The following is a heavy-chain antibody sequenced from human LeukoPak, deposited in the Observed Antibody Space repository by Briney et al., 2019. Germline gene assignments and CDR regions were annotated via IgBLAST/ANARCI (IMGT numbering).Heavy chain of an antibody. J-gene: IGHJ4*02. Sequence: SETLSLTCAAYGGSFSGYYWSWIRQPPGKGLEWIGEINHSGSTNYNPSLKSRVTISVDTSKNQFSLKLSSVTAADTAVYYCARVGYNQGYWGQGTLVTVSS. CDR3: ARVGYNQGY. CDR2: INHSGST. V-gene: IGHV4-34*01. CDR1: GGSFSGYY. D-gene: IGHD5-24*01.